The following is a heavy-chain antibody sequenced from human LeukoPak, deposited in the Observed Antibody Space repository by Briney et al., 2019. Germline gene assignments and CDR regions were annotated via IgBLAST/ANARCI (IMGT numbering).Heavy chain of an antibody. V-gene: IGHV3-74*01. CDR3: ASGRHDFVH. J-gene: IGHJ4*01. Sequence: PGGSLRLSCAAPGFTFSDYWMRWVRQAPGKGPAWVSRINPDGTSTSYADSVKGRFTISRDNAKNTLYLQISSVRAEDTAVYYCASGRHDFVHWGHGTLVTVSS. CDR1: GFTFSDYW. CDR2: INPDGTST. D-gene: IGHD3-16*01.